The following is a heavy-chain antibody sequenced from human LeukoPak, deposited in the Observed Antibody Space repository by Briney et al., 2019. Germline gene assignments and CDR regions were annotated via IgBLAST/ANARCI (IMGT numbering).Heavy chain of an antibody. CDR1: GLTFSSYW. CDR2: INSDGSST. Sequence: GGSLRLSCAASGLTFSSYWMHCVRQAPGKGLVWVSRINSDGSSTSYADSVKGRFTISRDNAKNTLYLQMNSLRAEDTAVYYCAKSVWKLNWFDPWGQGTLVTVSS. J-gene: IGHJ5*02. V-gene: IGHV3-74*01. CDR3: AKSVWKLNWFDP. D-gene: IGHD1-1*01.